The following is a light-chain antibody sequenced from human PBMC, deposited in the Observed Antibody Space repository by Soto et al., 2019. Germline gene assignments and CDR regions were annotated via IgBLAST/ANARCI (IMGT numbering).Light chain of an antibody. CDR2: AAS. J-gene: IGKJ5*01. V-gene: IGKV1-33*01. CDR3: QQYDTRPTMT. Sequence: IQLTQSPSSLSASVGESVTITCRASQDIDNYLNWYQHRPGEAPKLLIYAASYLETGVPARFSGSGSGTDFSFTITGLQPEDSATYYCQQYDTRPTMTFGQGTRLDI. CDR1: QDIDNY.